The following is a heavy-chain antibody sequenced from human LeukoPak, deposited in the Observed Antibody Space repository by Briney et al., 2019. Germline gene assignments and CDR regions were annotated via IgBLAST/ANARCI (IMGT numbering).Heavy chain of an antibody. V-gene: IGHV3-23*01. Sequence: GGSLRLSCAASGFTFSSYAMSWVRQAPGKGLERVSAISGSGGSTYYADSVKGRFTISRDNSKNTLYLQMNSLRAEDTAVYYCAKGPKGADYSNYVGPVDYRGQGTLVTVSS. CDR2: ISGSGGST. D-gene: IGHD4-11*01. CDR1: GFTFSSYA. J-gene: IGHJ4*02. CDR3: AKGPKGADYSNYVGPVDY.